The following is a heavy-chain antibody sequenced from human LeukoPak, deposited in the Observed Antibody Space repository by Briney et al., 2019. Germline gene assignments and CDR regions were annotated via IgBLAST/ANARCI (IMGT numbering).Heavy chain of an antibody. V-gene: IGHV1-69*13. Sequence: GASVKVSCKASGGTFSSYAISWVRQAPGQGLEWMGGIIPIFGTANYAQKFQGRVTITADESTSTAYMELSSLRSEDTAVYYCASRSRAPRGSSSGWYPNYYYYGMDVWGQGTTVTVSS. D-gene: IGHD6-19*01. CDR1: GGTFSSYA. J-gene: IGHJ6*02. CDR2: IIPIFGTA. CDR3: ASRSRAPRGSSSGWYPNYYYYGMDV.